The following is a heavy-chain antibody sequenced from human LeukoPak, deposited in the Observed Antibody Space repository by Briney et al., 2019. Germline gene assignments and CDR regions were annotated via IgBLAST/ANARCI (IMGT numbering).Heavy chain of an antibody. D-gene: IGHD1-26*01. Sequence: GGSLRLSCAASGFTFSSYAMSWVRQAPGKGLEWVSAISGSGGSTYYADSVKGRFTISRDNSKNTLYLQVNSLRAEDTAVYYCAKDMSGSYFDGANSFDYWGQGTLVTVSS. CDR2: ISGSGGST. V-gene: IGHV3-23*01. CDR1: GFTFSSYA. CDR3: AKDMSGSYFDGANSFDY. J-gene: IGHJ4*02.